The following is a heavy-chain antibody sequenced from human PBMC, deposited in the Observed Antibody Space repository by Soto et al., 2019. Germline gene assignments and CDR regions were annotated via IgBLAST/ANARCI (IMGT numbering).Heavy chain of an antibody. CDR1: GFTFSSYG. CDR3: AKGIYSAYAKGANDI. D-gene: IGHD5-12*01. CDR2: ISGSGGNT. J-gene: IGHJ3*02. V-gene: IGHV3-23*01. Sequence: GGSLRLSCAASGFTFSSYGMSWVRQAPGKGLEWVSAISGSGGNTFYADSVRGRFTISRDNSKYTLYVQMNSLRAEDTALYYCAKGIYSAYAKGANDIWGQGTMVTVSS.